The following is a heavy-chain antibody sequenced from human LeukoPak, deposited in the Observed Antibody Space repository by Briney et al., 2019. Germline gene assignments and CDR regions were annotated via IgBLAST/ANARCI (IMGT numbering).Heavy chain of an antibody. CDR2: IKPDGSEK. Sequence: GGSLRLSCAASGLTFSSCFMTWVRQAPGKGLEWVANIKPDGSEKYYMDSVKGRFTISRDNAKNSLYLQMNSLRAEDTAVYYCASGWYNWYRLDYWGQGTLVTVSS. CDR1: GLTFSSCF. J-gene: IGHJ4*02. CDR3: ASGWYNWYRLDY. V-gene: IGHV3-7*01. D-gene: IGHD1-20*01.